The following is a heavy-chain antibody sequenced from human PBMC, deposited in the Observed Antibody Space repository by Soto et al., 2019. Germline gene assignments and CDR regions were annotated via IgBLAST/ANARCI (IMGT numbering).Heavy chain of an antibody. CDR1: GYTFTSYG. Sequence: ASVKVSCKASGYTFTSYGISWVRQAPGQGLEWMGWISAYNGNTNYAQKLQGRVTMTTDTSTSTAYMELRSLRSDDTAVYYCARTPINRSWYAVYWFDPWGQGTLVTVSS. V-gene: IGHV1-18*01. J-gene: IGHJ5*02. D-gene: IGHD6-13*01. CDR3: ARTPINRSWYAVYWFDP. CDR2: ISAYNGNT.